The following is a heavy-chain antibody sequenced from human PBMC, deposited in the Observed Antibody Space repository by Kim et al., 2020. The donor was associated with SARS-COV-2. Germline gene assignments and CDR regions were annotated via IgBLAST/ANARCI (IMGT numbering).Heavy chain of an antibody. CDR2: IYYSGST. CDR1: GGSISSSSYY. J-gene: IGHJ4*02. D-gene: IGHD3-16*01. CDR3: ARRRSYAGFDY. V-gene: IGHV4-39*01. Sequence: SETLSLTCTVSGGSISSSSYYWGWIRQPPGKGLEWIGTIYYSGSTYYNPSLKSRVTISVDTSKNQFSLKLSSVTAADTAVYYCARRRSYAGFDYWGQGT.